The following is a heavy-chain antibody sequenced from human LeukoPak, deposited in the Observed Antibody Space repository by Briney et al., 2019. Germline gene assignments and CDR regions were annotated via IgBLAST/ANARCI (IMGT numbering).Heavy chain of an antibody. D-gene: IGHD3-10*01. CDR1: GFTFSSHA. Sequence: QSGGSLRLSCAASGFTFSSHAMHWVRQAPGKGLECVAIIWNDGSNKKYADSGKGRFTVSRDNSKNTVDLQMNSLRAEDTAVYYCARATYGSGSYIIDSWGQGALVTVSS. J-gene: IGHJ4*02. CDR2: IWNDGSNK. CDR3: ARATYGSGSYIIDS. V-gene: IGHV3-33*01.